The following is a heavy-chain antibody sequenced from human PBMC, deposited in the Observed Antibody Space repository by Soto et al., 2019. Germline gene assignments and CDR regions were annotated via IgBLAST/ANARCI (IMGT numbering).Heavy chain of an antibody. CDR1: GFTFSSYA. CDR2: ISGSGGST. J-gene: IGHJ4*01. CDR3: AKFTVFGVVIMGSGGVIDY. Sequence: GGSLRLSCAASGFTFSSYAMSWVRQAPGKGLEWVSAISGSGGSTYYADSVKGRFTISRDNSKNTLYLQMNSLRAEDTAVYYCAKFTVFGVVIMGSGGVIDYWGHGTLVTVSS. D-gene: IGHD3-3*01. V-gene: IGHV3-23*01.